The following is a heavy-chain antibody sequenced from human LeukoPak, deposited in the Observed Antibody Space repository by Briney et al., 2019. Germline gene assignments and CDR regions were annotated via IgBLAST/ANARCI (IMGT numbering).Heavy chain of an antibody. CDR2: IYAADSDT. D-gene: IGHD2-15*01. V-gene: IGHV5-51*01. J-gene: IGHJ4*02. CDR1: GYSFTNYW. CDR3: ARLGFCNSGRRFSGGNDY. Sequence: GESLKISCKASGYSFTNYWIAWVRQMPGKGLEWMGIIYAADSDTRYSPSFQGQVTISADKSISTAYLHWSSLKAADTAMYYCARLGFCNSGRRFSGGNDYWAQGTLVTVSS.